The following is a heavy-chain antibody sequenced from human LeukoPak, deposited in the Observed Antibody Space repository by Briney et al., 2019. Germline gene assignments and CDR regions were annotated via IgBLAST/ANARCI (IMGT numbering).Heavy chain of an antibody. J-gene: IGHJ5*02. CDR1: GGSISSSSYY. Sequence: SETLSLTCTVSGGSISSSSYYWGWIRQPPEKGLEWIGSIYYSGSTYYNPSLRSRVTISVDTSKNQFSLKLSSVTAADTALYYCARQLGYCSSSSCSDRRFDPWGQGTLVTVS. CDR2: IYYSGST. CDR3: ARQLGYCSSSSCSDRRFDP. D-gene: IGHD2-2*01. V-gene: IGHV4-39*01.